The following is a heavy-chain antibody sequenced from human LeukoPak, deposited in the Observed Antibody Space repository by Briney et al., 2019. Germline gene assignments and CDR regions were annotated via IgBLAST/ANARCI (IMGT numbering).Heavy chain of an antibody. CDR2: ITGSGDTA. D-gene: IGHD6-25*01. CDR3: VKDYSTIAAAANPLFDY. J-gene: IGHJ4*02. CDR1: GFTFSSYA. V-gene: IGHV3-23*01. Sequence: GGSLRLSCAASGFTFSSYAVTWVHQAPGKGLEWVSSITGSGDTAFYADSVKGRFTISRDNSKNILYLQMHSLRVEDTAVYYCVKDYSTIAAAANPLFDYWGQGALVTVSS.